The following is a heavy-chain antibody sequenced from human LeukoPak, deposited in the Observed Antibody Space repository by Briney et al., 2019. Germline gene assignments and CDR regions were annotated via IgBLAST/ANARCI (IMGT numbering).Heavy chain of an antibody. CDR2: IYHSGST. CDR3: ARRRGYYYDSSGYPFGY. V-gene: IGHV4-38-2*02. CDR1: GYSISSGYY. Sequence: SETLSLTCTVSGYSISSGYYWGWIRQPPGKGREWIGSIYHSGSTYYNPSLKSRVTISVDTSKNQFSLKLSSVTAADTAVYYCARRRGYYYDSSGYPFGYWGQGTLVTVSS. D-gene: IGHD3-22*01. J-gene: IGHJ4*02.